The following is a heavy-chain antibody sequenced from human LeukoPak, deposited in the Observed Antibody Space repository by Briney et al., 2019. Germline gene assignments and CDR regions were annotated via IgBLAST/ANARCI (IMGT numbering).Heavy chain of an antibody. V-gene: IGHV3-66*01. D-gene: IGHD6-13*01. Sequence: GGSLRLSCAASGFTVSSNYMSWVRQAPGEGLGWVSVIYSGGSTYYADSVKGRFTISRDNSKNTLYLQMNSLRADDTAVYYCARIYPRLAAAGNWGQGTLVTVSS. CDR2: IYSGGST. J-gene: IGHJ4*02. CDR1: GFTVSSNY. CDR3: ARIYPRLAAAGN.